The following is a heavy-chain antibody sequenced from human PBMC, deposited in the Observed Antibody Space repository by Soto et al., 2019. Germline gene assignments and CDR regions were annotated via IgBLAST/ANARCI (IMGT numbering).Heavy chain of an antibody. V-gene: IGHV4-34*01. Sequence: SETLSLTCAVYGGSFSGYYWSWIRQPPGKGLEWIGEINHSGSTNYNPSLKSRVTISVDTSKNQFSLKLSSVTAADTAVYYCARGSGYCSGGSCLKYYGMDVWGQGTTVTVS. CDR3: ARGSGYCSGGSCLKYYGMDV. J-gene: IGHJ6*02. CDR2: INHSGST. CDR1: GGSFSGYY. D-gene: IGHD2-15*01.